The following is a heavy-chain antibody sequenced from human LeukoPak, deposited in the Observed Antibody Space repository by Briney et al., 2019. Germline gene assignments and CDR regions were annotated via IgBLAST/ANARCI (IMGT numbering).Heavy chain of an antibody. J-gene: IGHJ4*02. D-gene: IGHD3-10*01. CDR2: ITSSSSTI. Sequence: PGGSLRLSCAASGFTFSSYNMNWVRQAPGKGLEWVSYITSSSSTIYYADSVKGRFTISRDNAKNSLFLQMNSLRDEDTAVYYCGRGSVGFGELNYWGQGTLVTVSS. CDR1: GFTFSSYN. V-gene: IGHV3-48*02. CDR3: GRGSVGFGELNY.